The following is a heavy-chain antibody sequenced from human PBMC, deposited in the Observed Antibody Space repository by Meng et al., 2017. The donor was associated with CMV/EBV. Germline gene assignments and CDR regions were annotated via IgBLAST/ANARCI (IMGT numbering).Heavy chain of an antibody. D-gene: IGHD4-17*01. CDR1: GFTFSDHY. J-gene: IGHJ4*02. Sequence: GGSLRLSCAASGFTFSDHYMDWVRQAPGKGLEWVGRTRNKANSYTTECAASVKGRFTISRDDSKNSLYLQMNSLKTEDTAVYYCARLHDYGDPRGDYWGQGTLVTVSS. V-gene: IGHV3-72*01. CDR3: ARLHDYGDPRGDY. CDR2: TRNKANSYTT.